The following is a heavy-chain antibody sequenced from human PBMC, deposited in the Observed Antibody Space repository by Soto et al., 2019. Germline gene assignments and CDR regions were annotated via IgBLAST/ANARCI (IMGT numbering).Heavy chain of an antibody. CDR1: GFTFSSYS. Sequence: GGSLRLSCAASGFTFSSYSMNWVRQAPGKGLEWVSSISSGSSNIYYADSVKGRFTISRDNSKNSLYLQMNSLRAEDTAVYYCAKGGGSVLRYFDWLDYYYYGMDVWGQGTTVTVSS. V-gene: IGHV3-21*01. CDR2: ISSGSSNI. D-gene: IGHD3-9*01. J-gene: IGHJ6*02. CDR3: AKGGGSVLRYFDWLDYYYYGMDV.